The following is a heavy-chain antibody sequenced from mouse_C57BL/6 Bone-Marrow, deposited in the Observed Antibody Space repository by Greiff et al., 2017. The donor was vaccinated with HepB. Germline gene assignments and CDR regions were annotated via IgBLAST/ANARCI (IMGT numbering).Heavy chain of an antibody. J-gene: IGHJ3*01. D-gene: IGHD4-1*02. V-gene: IGHV14-4*01. CDR3: TQLGQAFAY. Sequence: VQLKQSGAELVRPGASVKLSCTASGFNIKDDYMHWVKQRPEQGLEWIGWIDPENGDTEYASKFQGKATITADTSSNTAYLQLSSLTSEDTAVYYCTQLGQAFAYWGQGTLVTVSA. CDR1: GFNIKDDY. CDR2: IDPENGDT.